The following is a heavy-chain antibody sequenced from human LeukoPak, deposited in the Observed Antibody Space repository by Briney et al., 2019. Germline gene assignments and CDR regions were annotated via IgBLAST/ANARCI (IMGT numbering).Heavy chain of an antibody. V-gene: IGHV3-30*04. CDR1: GFTFSSYA. D-gene: IGHD6-13*01. CDR3: ARPGSSWYDFLDY. CDR2: ISYDGSNK. J-gene: IGHJ4*02. Sequence: GGSLRLSCAASGFTFSSYAMHWVRQAPGKGLEWVAVISYDGSNKYYADSVKGRFTISRDSYKNTLYLQMNSLRAEDTAVYYCARPGSSWYDFLDYWGQGTLVTVSS.